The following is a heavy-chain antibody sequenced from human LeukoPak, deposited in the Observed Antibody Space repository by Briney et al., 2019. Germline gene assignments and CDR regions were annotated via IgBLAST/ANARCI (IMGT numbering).Heavy chain of an antibody. D-gene: IGHD5-24*01. CDR2: INPNGGGT. J-gene: IGHJ3*02. CDR3: ARAIVGMRWLQVDAFDI. Sequence: ASVKVSCKASGNTFTGYYMHWVRHAPGQGLEWMGWINPNGGGTNYAQKFQGRVTMTRDTSISTAYMELSRLRSDDTAVYYCARAIVGMRWLQVDAFDIWGQGTMVTVSS. CDR1: GNTFTGYY. V-gene: IGHV1-2*02.